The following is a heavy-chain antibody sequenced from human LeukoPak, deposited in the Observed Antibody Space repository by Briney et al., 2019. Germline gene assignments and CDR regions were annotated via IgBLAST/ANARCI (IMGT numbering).Heavy chain of an antibody. D-gene: IGHD1-26*01. Sequence: GGSLRLSCAASGFTFSTYAMSWVRQAPGKGLEWVSAISAGGATIYYADSVKGRFTISRDNSKNTLYLQINSLRAEDTAVYYCAKDSGGTYFYYYYYMDVWGKGTTVTVSS. V-gene: IGHV3-23*01. J-gene: IGHJ6*03. CDR2: ISAGGATI. CDR1: GFTFSTYA. CDR3: AKDSGGTYFYYYYYMDV.